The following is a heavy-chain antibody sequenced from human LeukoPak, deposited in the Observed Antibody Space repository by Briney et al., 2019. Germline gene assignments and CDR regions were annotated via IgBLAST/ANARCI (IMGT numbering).Heavy chain of an antibody. CDR1: RGSVSSGGYY. CDR3: ARHVWLQPFDY. Sequence: SETLSLTCTVSRGSVSSGGYYWSWIRQPPGKGLEWIGFIYYSGSTNYNPSLKSRVTISVDTSKDQFSLKLSSVTAADTAVYYCARHVWLQPFDYWGQGTLVTVSS. V-gene: IGHV4-61*08. CDR2: IYYSGST. J-gene: IGHJ4*02. D-gene: IGHD3-9*01.